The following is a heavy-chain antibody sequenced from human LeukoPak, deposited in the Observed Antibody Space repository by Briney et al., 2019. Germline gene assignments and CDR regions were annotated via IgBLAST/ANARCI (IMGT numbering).Heavy chain of an antibody. J-gene: IGHJ4*02. D-gene: IGHD2-8*01. Sequence: PSETLSLTCTVSGGSISSYYWSWIRQPPGKGLEWIGYIYYSGSTNYNPSLKSRVTISVDTSKNQFSLKLSSVTAADTAVCYCARGDHGFVLDYWGQGTLVTVSS. CDR2: IYYSGST. V-gene: IGHV4-59*01. CDR1: GGSISSYY. CDR3: ARGDHGFVLDY.